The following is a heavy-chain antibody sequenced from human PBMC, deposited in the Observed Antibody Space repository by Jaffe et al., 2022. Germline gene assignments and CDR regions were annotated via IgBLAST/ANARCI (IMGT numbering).Heavy chain of an antibody. CDR2: ISSSGSTI. CDR1: GFTFSSYE. D-gene: IGHD6-19*01. Sequence: EVQLVESGGGLVQPGGSLRLSCAASGFTFSSYEMNWVRQAPGKGLEWVSYISSSGSTIYYADSVKGRFTISRDNAKNSLYLQMNSLRAEDTAVYYCARTRIAVAGAASFDYWGQGTLVTVSS. V-gene: IGHV3-48*03. CDR3: ARTRIAVAGAASFDY. J-gene: IGHJ4*02.